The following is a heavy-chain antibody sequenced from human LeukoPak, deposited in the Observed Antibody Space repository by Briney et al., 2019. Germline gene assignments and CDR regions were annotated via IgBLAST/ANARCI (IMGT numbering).Heavy chain of an antibody. CDR2: IYYSGST. D-gene: IGHD3-22*01. CDR1: GGSISSSSYY. CDR3: ARQGDSSGYYYFDY. Sequence: SETLSLTCTVSGGSISSSSYYWGWIRQPPGKGLEWSGSIYYSGSTYYNPSLKSRVTKSVDTSKNQFSLKLSSVTAADTAVYYCARQGDSSGYYYFDYWGQGTLVTVSS. J-gene: IGHJ4*02. V-gene: IGHV4-39*01.